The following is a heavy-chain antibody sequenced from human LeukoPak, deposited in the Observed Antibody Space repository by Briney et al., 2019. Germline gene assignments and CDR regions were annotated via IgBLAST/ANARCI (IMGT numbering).Heavy chain of an antibody. D-gene: IGHD2/OR15-2a*01. CDR2: IYHSGTT. J-gene: IGHJ4*02. CDR1: GGSISSSSYY. V-gene: IGHV4-39*07. Sequence: SETLSLTCTVSGGSISSSSYYWGWVRQPLGKGLEWIGAIYHSGTTYYNPSLKNRLTFSVDTSNNQFSVRLRSVTAADTAIYYCGRYKSTLGPFDFWGQGTLVTVSS. CDR3: GRYKSTLGPFDF.